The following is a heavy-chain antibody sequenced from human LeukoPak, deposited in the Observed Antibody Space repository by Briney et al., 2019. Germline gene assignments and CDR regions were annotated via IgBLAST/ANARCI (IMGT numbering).Heavy chain of an antibody. CDR1: GYTFTGYY. Sequence: ASVKVSCKASGYTFTGYYMHWVRQAPGQGLEWMGRINPNSAGTNYAQKFQGRVTMTRDTSISTAYMELSRLRSDDTAVYYCAGCSSTSCYDGAFDYWGQGTLVTVSS. V-gene: IGHV1-2*06. CDR2: INPNSAGT. D-gene: IGHD2-2*01. CDR3: AGCSSTSCYDGAFDY. J-gene: IGHJ4*02.